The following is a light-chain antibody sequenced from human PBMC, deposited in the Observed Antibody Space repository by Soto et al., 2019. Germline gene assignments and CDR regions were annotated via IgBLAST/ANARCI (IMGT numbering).Light chain of an antibody. J-gene: IGKJ4*01. CDR3: QQYGRSIT. CDR1: QSVSSSFY. Sequence: EIVLTQSPGTLSLSPGERATLSCRASQSVSSSFYLAWYQQKPGQAPSLLIYGASSRATVTPDRFSGSGAGTDFILTISRLADDDVALYYWQQYGRSITFGGGTKVEIK. V-gene: IGKV3-20*01. CDR2: GAS.